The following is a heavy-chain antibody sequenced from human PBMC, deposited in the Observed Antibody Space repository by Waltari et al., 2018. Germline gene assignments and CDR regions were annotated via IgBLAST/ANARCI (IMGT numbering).Heavy chain of an antibody. Sequence: QVQLQESGPGLVKPSETLSLTCTVSGGSLSSYYWSWIRQPPGKGLEWIGYIYYSGSSNYNPSLKSRVTISVDTSKNQFSLKLSSVTAADTAVYYCARDHGQLGGGVDYWGQGTLVTVSS. CDR2: IYYSGSS. D-gene: IGHD6-6*01. J-gene: IGHJ4*02. V-gene: IGHV4-59*01. CDR1: GGSLSSYY. CDR3: ARDHGQLGGGVDY.